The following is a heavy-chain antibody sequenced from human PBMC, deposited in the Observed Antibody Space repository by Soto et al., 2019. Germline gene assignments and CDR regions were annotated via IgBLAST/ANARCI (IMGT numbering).Heavy chain of an antibody. CDR2: IDPSDSYT. V-gene: IGHV5-10-1*01. Sequence: GESLKISCKGSGYSFTSYWISWVRQMPGKGLEWMGRIDPSDSYTNYSPSFQGHVTISADKSISTAYLQWSSLKASDTAMYYCARQRVPAASLAEMDYYYYGMDVWGQGTTVTVSS. D-gene: IGHD2-2*01. CDR3: ARQRVPAASLAEMDYYYYGMDV. CDR1: GYSFTSYW. J-gene: IGHJ6*02.